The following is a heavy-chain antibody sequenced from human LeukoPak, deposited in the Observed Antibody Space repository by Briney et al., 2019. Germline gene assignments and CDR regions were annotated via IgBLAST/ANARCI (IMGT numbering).Heavy chain of an antibody. V-gene: IGHV1-46*01. CDR3: ARSITMIVVVTPSGYFDL. J-gene: IGHJ2*01. CDR1: GYTFTSYY. CDR2: INPSGGST. D-gene: IGHD3-22*01. Sequence: ASVKVSCKASGYTFTSYYMHWFRHSPGQGLEWMGIINPSGGSTSYAQKFQGRVTMTRDTSTSTVYMELSSLRSEDTAVYYCARSITMIVVVTPSGYFDLWGRGTLVTVSS.